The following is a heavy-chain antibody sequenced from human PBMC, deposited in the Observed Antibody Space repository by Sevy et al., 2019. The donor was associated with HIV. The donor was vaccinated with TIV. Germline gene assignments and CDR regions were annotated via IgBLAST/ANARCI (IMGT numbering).Heavy chain of an antibody. CDR2: LSFGCGEI. CDR3: AREGCTKPHDY. D-gene: IGHD2-8*01. CDR1: GFTFNKYS. J-gene: IGHJ4*02. Sequence: GGSLRLSCAASGFTFNKYSMSWVRQPPGKGLEWVSTLSFGCGEINYADSVMGRFTISRDNSKSSVYLQMNNLRPEDTAVYYCAREGCTKPHDYWGQGTLVTVSS. V-gene: IGHV3-23*01.